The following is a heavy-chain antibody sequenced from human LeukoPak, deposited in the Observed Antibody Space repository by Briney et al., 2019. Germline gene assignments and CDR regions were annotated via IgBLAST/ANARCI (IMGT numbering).Heavy chain of an antibody. D-gene: IGHD6-19*01. Sequence: SVKVSCKASGGTFSTSALNWVRQAPGQGLEWMGGIIPLFRTAKYVQKFQGRVTITADESTTTAYMEVSSLRSDNTAVYYCARASNTGWFYFDYWCQGSLVTVSS. V-gene: IGHV1-69*13. CDR3: ARASNTGWFYFDY. CDR2: IIPLFRTA. J-gene: IGHJ4*02. CDR1: GGTFSTSA.